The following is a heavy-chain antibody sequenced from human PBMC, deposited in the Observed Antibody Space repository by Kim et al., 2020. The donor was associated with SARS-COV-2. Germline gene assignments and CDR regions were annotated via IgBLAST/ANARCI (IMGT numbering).Heavy chain of an antibody. V-gene: IGHV4-39*01. CDR3: ARQGVLRYFDWLLFSSGMDV. CDR1: GGSISSSSYY. Sequence: SETLYLTCTVSGGSISSSSYYWGWIRQPPGKGLEWIGSIYYSGSTYYNPSLKTRVTISVDTSKNQFSLKLSSVTAADTAVYYCARQGVLRYFDWLLFSSGMDVWGQGTTVTVSS. CDR2: IYYSGST. J-gene: IGHJ6*02. D-gene: IGHD3-9*01.